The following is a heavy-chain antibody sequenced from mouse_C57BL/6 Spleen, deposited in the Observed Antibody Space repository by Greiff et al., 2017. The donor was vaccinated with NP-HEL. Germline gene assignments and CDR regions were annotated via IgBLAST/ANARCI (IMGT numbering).Heavy chain of an antibody. Sequence: VQLQQSGPELVKPGASVKISCKASGYAFSSSWMNWVKQRPGKGLEWIGRISPGDGDTNYNGKFKGKATLTADKSSSTAYMQLSSLTSEDSAVYFCAREIYYGNYEVAYWGQGTLVTVSA. V-gene: IGHV1-82*01. CDR3: AREIYYGNYEVAY. CDR1: GYAFSSSW. J-gene: IGHJ3*01. D-gene: IGHD2-1*01. CDR2: ISPGDGDT.